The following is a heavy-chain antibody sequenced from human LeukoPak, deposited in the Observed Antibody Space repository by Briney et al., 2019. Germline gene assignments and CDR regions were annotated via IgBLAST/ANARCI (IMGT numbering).Heavy chain of an antibody. V-gene: IGHV5-51*01. CDR1: GYRFTDYW. D-gene: IGHD1-7*01. J-gene: IGHJ6*02. Sequence: GESLKISCKGSGYRFTDYWIGWVRQMPGKGLEWMGIIYPGDSDTRYSPSFQGQVTISADKSINTAHLQWSSLRASDTAMYYCARGAAGTTPDYYYFGLDVWGQGTTVRVSS. CDR2: IYPGDSDT. CDR3: ARGAAGTTPDYYYFGLDV.